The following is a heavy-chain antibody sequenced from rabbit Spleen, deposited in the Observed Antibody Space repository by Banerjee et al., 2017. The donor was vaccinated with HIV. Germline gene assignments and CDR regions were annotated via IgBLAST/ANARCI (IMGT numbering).Heavy chain of an antibody. CDR1: GVSFSISSY. CDR3: ARVPPILFCCSNL. D-gene: IGHD3-3*01. Sequence: QSLEESGGDLVKPGASLTLACTASGVSFSISSYMCWVRQAPGKGLEWIACIDAGSSGFTYFATWAKGRFAISKTSSTTVALQMTSLTAADTATYFCARVPPILFCCSNLWGPGTLVTVS. V-gene: IGHV1S40*01. J-gene: IGHJ4*01. CDR2: IDAGSSGFT.